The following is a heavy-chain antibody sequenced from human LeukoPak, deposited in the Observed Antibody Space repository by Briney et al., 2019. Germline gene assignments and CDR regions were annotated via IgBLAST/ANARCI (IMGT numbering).Heavy chain of an antibody. V-gene: IGHV4-31*03. CDR3: ARGGSSWTQTPPRY. CDR2: SSYSGSA. Sequence: SETLSLTCTVSGASITSGAYYWTWIRQHPGEGLEWIGYSSYSGSAYYNPSLKSRVTISVDTSKSQFSLKLSSVTAADTAVYYCARGGSSWTQTPPRYWGQGTLVTVSS. CDR1: GASITSGAYY. J-gene: IGHJ4*02. D-gene: IGHD6-13*01.